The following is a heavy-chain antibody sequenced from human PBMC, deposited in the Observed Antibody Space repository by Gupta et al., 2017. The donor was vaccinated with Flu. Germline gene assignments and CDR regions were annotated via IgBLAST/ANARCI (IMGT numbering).Heavy chain of an antibody. J-gene: IGHJ5*02. CDR3: ASSLFLYYGDYGNWFDP. CDR1: GGSISSSSYY. D-gene: IGHD4-17*01. V-gene: IGHV4-39*01. Sequence: QLQLQESGPGLVKPSETLSLTCTVSGGSISSSSYYWGWIRQPPGKGLEWIGSIYYSGSTYYNPSLKSRVTISVDTSKNQFSLKLSSVTAADTAVYYCASSLFLYYGDYGNWFDPWGQGTLVTVSS. CDR2: IYYSGST.